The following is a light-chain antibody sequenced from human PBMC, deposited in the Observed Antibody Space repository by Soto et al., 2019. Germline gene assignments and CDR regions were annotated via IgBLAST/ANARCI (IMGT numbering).Light chain of an antibody. CDR3: SSYTSSSTPFV. V-gene: IGLV2-14*01. CDR2: DAS. Sequence: QSALTQPASVSGSPGQSITISCTGTSSDVGGYNYVSWYQQHPGKAPKLMIYDASNRPSGVANRFSGSKSGNTASLTISGLQAEDEADYYCSSYTSSSTPFVFATGTKVTVL. CDR1: SSDVGGYNY. J-gene: IGLJ1*01.